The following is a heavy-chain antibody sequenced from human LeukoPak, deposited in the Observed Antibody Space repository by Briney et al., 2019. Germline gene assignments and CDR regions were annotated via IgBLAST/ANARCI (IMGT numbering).Heavy chain of an antibody. CDR2: ISGSGGST. J-gene: IGHJ4*02. V-gene: IGHV3-23*01. D-gene: IGHD4-11*01. Sequence: PGGSLRLSCAASGFIFNNYAMSWVRQAPGKGLEWVSTISGSGGSTYYADSVKGRFTISRDNSKNTLYLQMNSLRAEDTAIYYCAKHIITVTAYGHWPLTGFDFWGQGTLVTVSS. CDR3: AKHIITVTAYGHWPLTGFDF. CDR1: GFIFNNYA.